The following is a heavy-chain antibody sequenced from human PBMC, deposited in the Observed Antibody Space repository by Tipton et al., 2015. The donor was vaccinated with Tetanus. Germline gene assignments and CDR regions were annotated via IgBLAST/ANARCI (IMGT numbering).Heavy chain of an antibody. D-gene: IGHD2-21*01. CDR2: INPSGST. Sequence: TLSLTCAVYGGSFSGYYWTWIRQPPVKGLEWIGEINPSGSTNYNPSLKSRVTISVDTSKNRVSLKLNSVTAADTAFYFCARVLRYSAAGGWDDAFDIWGQGTLVTVSS. J-gene: IGHJ3*02. CDR3: ARVLRYSAAGGWDDAFDI. CDR1: GGSFSGYY. V-gene: IGHV4-34*01.